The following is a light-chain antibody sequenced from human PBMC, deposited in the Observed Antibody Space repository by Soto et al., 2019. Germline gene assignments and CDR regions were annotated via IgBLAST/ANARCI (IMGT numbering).Light chain of an antibody. J-gene: IGKJ2*01. CDR2: MGS. V-gene: IGKV2-28*01. CDR3: MQARGSLYT. Sequence: DIVMTQSPLSLPVAPGEPASISCRSSQSLLHSNGYNYVDWYLQKPGQSPQLLIYMGSNRASGVPDRFSGSRSVTDFTLNISRVEAEDVVVYYGMQARGSLYTFGRGTKLEIK. CDR1: QSLLHSNGYNY.